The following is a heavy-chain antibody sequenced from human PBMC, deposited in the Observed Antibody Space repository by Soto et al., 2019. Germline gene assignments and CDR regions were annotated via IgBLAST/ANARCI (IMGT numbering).Heavy chain of an antibody. CDR2: IHHSGST. CDR3: ARGSYYYERGTYHYHFDY. Sequence: PSETLSLTCTVSVASISGTNYSWSWIRQHPGKGLEWIGYIHHSGSTAYSPSLKTRVTISVDTSKNQFSLRLSSVTAADTAMYYCARGSYYYERGTYHYHFDYWGLGTLVTVSS. D-gene: IGHD3-22*01. J-gene: IGHJ4*02. V-gene: IGHV4-31*03. CDR1: VASISGTNYS.